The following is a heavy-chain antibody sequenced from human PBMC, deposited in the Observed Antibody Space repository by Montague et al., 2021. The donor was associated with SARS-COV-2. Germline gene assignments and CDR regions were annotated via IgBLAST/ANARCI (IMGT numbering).Heavy chain of an antibody. Sequence: TLSLTCTVSGGSISSGGCYWSWIRPHPGKLLECVGYIYYSGSTYYHPSLKSRVTISVDTSKNQFSLKLSSVTAADTAVYYCARHAASTIFGVVIIPAGMDVWGQGTTVTVSS. J-gene: IGHJ6*02. CDR3: ARHAASTIFGVVIIPAGMDV. D-gene: IGHD3-3*01. CDR1: GGSISSGGCY. CDR2: IYYSGST. V-gene: IGHV4-31*03.